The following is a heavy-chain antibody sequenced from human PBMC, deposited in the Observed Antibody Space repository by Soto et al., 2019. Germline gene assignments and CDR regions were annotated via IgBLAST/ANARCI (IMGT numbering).Heavy chain of an antibody. D-gene: IGHD5-18*01. V-gene: IGHV1-69*08. J-gene: IGHJ4*02. CDR3: AIEGYSSYAFDY. Sequence: QVQLVSSGAEVKKPGSSVKVSCKASGYSFRRYTISWVRQAPGQGLEWLGRIIPVPGTANYAQMFQGRVTITADKSTGTAYLEVSSLTSQDTAVSYCAIEGYSSYAFDYCGQGTLVTVSS. CDR1: GYSFRRYT. CDR2: IIPVPGTA.